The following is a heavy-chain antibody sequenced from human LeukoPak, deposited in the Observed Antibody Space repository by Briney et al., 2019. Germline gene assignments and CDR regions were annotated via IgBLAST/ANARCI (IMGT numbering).Heavy chain of an antibody. Sequence: PGGSLRLSCAASGFTFSSYSMKWVRQAPGKGLEWISYISSSSSAIKYADSVKGRFTIPRDNAKNSLYLQMNSLRAEDTAVYYCAKAIVWTLGATTGYDYWGQGTLVTVSS. V-gene: IGHV3-48*01. CDR1: GFTFSSYS. D-gene: IGHD1-26*01. CDR2: ISSSSSAI. CDR3: AKAIVWTLGATTGYDY. J-gene: IGHJ4*02.